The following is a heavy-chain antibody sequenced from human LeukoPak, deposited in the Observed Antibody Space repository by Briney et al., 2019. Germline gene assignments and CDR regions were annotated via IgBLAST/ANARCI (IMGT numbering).Heavy chain of an antibody. D-gene: IGHD2/OR15-2a*01. J-gene: IGHJ6*02. Sequence: GGSLRLSCAASGFTFSSYAMSWVRQAPGKGLEWVSAISGSGGSTYYADSVKGRFTISRDNSKNTLYLQMNSLRAEDTAVYYCAKVIVPTGYYYYGMDVWGQGTTVTVSS. CDR3: AKVIVPTGYYYYGMDV. V-gene: IGHV3-23*01. CDR2: ISGSGGST. CDR1: GFTFSSYA.